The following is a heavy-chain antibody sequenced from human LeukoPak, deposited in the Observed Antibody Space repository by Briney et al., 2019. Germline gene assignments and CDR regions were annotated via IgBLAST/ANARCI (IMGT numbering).Heavy chain of an antibody. CDR1: GGSFSGYY. CDR2: INHSGST. J-gene: IGHJ4*02. D-gene: IGHD3-3*01. V-gene: IGHV4-34*01. CDR3: ARGFPFFWSGYPFDY. Sequence: PSETLSLTCAVYGGSFSGYYWSWIRQPPGEGLEWIGEINHSGSTNYNPSLKSRVTISVDTSKNQFSLKLSSVTAADTAVYYCARGFPFFWSGYPFDYWGQGTLVTVSS.